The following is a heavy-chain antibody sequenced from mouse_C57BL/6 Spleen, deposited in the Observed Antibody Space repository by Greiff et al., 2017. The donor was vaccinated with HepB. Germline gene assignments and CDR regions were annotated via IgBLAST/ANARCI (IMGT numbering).Heavy chain of an antibody. CDR2: INPGSGGT. CDR1: GYAFTNYL. Sequence: VQLQQSGAELVRPGTSVKVSCKASGYAFTNYLIEWVKQRPGQGLEWIGVINPGSGGTNHNEKFKGKATLTADKSSRPAYMQLSSLTYEDSAVYFCAINVYGSRYYAIDYWGQGTSVTGSS. V-gene: IGHV1-54*01. J-gene: IGHJ4*01. CDR3: AINVYGSRYYAIDY. D-gene: IGHD1-1*01.